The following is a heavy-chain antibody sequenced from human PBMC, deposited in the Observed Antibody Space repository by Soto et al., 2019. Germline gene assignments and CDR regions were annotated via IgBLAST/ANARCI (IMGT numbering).Heavy chain of an antibody. CDR3: ASQVQLLYYLDY. Sequence: ASVKVSCKASGYKFTSSYMHWVQQAPGQGLDWTGWIKPKRGDTNHEQKFQGRVTMPGDTSITTAHMELSRLRFDDTAVYYCASQVQLLYYLDYWGQGTLVTVSS. D-gene: IGHD2-2*01. CDR1: GYKFTSSY. CDR2: IKPKRGDT. V-gene: IGHV1-2*02. J-gene: IGHJ4*02.